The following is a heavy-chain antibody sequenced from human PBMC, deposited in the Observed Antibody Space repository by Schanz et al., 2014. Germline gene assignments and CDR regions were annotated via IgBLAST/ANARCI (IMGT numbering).Heavy chain of an antibody. D-gene: IGHD3-9*01. Sequence: EVQLVESGGGLVQPGGSLKLSCAVSGFNINNNYMTWVRQAPGKGLEWVSVSYIGGDTYYADSVKGRFIISRDNSKNTLYLQMNSLRREDTAVYFCARGENLDILTGWGQGTLVTVSS. CDR3: ARGENLDILTG. CDR1: GFNINNNY. V-gene: IGHV3-53*04. J-gene: IGHJ4*02. CDR2: SYIGGDT.